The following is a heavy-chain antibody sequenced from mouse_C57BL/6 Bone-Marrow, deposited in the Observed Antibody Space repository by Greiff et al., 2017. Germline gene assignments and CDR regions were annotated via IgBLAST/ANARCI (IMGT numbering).Heavy chain of an antibody. CDR3: VRGLRYLAY. D-gene: IGHD1-1*01. Sequence: EVQGVESGGGLVQPKGSLKLSCAASGFSFNTYAMNWVRQAPGKGLEWVARIRSKSNNYATYYADSVKDRFTISRDDSESMLYLQMNNLKTADTAMYYCVRGLRYLAYWGQGTLVTVSA. J-gene: IGHJ3*01. CDR2: IRSKSNNYAT. CDR1: GFSFNTYA. V-gene: IGHV10-1*01.